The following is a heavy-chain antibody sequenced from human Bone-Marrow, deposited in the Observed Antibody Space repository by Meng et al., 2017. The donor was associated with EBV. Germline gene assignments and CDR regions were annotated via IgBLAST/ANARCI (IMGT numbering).Heavy chain of an antibody. CDR1: GGSICSCGYY. Sequence: QVQRQELGPRLVKPSPTLSRACASTGGSICSCGYYWRSHRQPPGKVWGLICNIYSSDSTYYNPSLKIRVNISEDTSKQQFSLKLSAVTAVDTAVYYCVSGLTAAGTDYWGQGTLVTVSS. J-gene: IGHJ4*02. CDR2: IYSSDST. V-gene: IGHV4-30-4*01. CDR3: VSGLTAAGTDY. D-gene: IGHD6-13*01.